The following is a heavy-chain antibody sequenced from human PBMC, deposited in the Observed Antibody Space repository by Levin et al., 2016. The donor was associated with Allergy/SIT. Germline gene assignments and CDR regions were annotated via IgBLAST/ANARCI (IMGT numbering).Heavy chain of an antibody. CDR3: ARLQNGYDA. D-gene: IGHD5-12*01. CDR1: GGSINSNLYS. J-gene: IGHJ5*02. CDR2: IYYLGGT. V-gene: IGHV4-39*01. Sequence: SETLSLTCTVSGGSINSNLYSWGWIRQPPGKGLEWVGNIYYLGGTHYSPSLKSRVTMSVDTSKNQFSLNLSSVTAADTAVYYCARLQNGYDAWGQGALVTVSS.